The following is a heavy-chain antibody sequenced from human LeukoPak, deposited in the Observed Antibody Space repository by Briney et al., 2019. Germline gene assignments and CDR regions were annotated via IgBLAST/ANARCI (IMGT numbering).Heavy chain of an antibody. V-gene: IGHV3-23*01. J-gene: IGHJ4*02. CDR1: GFTFSNYA. CDR3: AKAGPGTNMVFDY. CDR2: FSGSDTST. Sequence: GGTMRLSCAASGFTFSNYAMSWVRQAPGKGPEWVSAFSGSDTSTYYADSVKGRFTISRDNSKNTLYLQMNSLRAEDTAIYYCAKAGPGTNMVFDYWGQGTLV. D-gene: IGHD1-1*01.